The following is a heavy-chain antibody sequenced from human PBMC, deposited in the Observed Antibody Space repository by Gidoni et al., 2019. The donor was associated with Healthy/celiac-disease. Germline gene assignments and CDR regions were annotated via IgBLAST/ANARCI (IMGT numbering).Heavy chain of an antibody. Sequence: QAQLQPWGAGLLQPSETLSLTCAVTGGSFSSDYWSWIRQPPGKGMEWIGEINHSGSTNYHPSLNRRFTISVDTSTNQFSLKLSAVTAADSAVYYCARGFGYSSSWFSEYFDSWVQVTLVSVSS. J-gene: IGHJ4*02. CDR3: ARGFGYSSSWFSEYFDS. CDR1: GGSFSSDY. D-gene: IGHD6-13*01. V-gene: IGHV4-34*01. CDR2: INHSGST.